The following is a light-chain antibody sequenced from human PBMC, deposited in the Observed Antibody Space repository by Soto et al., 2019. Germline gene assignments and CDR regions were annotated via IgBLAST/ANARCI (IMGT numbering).Light chain of an antibody. Sequence: EIVLTQSPGTLSLSPGERATLSCRARQSVSSSYLAWYQQKPGQAPRLLIYGASSRATGIPDRFSGSGSGTDFTLTISRLEPEDFAVYYCQQYGSPCTFGQGTKVEIK. V-gene: IGKV3-20*01. CDR2: GAS. CDR1: QSVSSSY. CDR3: QQYGSPCT. J-gene: IGKJ1*01.